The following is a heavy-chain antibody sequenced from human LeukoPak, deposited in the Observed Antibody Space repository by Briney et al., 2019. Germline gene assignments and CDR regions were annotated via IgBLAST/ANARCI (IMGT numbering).Heavy chain of an antibody. J-gene: IGHJ4*02. V-gene: IGHV3-23*01. CDR1: GFTFSSYA. CDR3: ARDRRYDFWSGYFFSH. CDR2: ISGSGGST. Sequence: GGSLRLSCAASGFTFSSYAMSWVRQAPGKGLEWVSAISGSGGSTYYADSVKGRFTISRDNSKNTLYLQMNSLRAEDTAVYYCARDRRYDFWSGYFFSHWGQGTLVTVSS. D-gene: IGHD3-3*01.